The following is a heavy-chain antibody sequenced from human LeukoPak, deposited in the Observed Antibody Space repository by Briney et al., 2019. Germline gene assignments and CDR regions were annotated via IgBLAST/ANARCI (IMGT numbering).Heavy chain of an antibody. D-gene: IGHD3-22*01. Sequence: PGGSLRLSCAASGFTVSSNYMSWVRQAPGKGLEWVSVIYSGGSTYYADSVKGRFTIPRDNSKNTLYLQMNSLRAVDTAVYYCASLGDYYDSSGYYYWGQGTLVTVSS. CDR1: GFTVSSNY. CDR2: IYSGGST. J-gene: IGHJ4*02. V-gene: IGHV3-53*01. CDR3: ASLGDYYDSSGYYY.